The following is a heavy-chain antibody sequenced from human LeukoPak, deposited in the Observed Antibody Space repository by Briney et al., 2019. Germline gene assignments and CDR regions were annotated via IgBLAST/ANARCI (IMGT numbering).Heavy chain of an antibody. Sequence: GGSLRLSCAASKFTFSNYAMSWVRQAPGKGLEGVSAISGSGGTTYYAESVKGRFTISRDNSKNTVYLQVNSLRAEDTAVYYCAKKMGSGTYSTFDMWGQGTMVTVSS. D-gene: IGHD1-26*01. V-gene: IGHV3-23*01. J-gene: IGHJ3*02. CDR2: ISGSGGTT. CDR1: KFTFSNYA. CDR3: AKKMGSGTYSTFDM.